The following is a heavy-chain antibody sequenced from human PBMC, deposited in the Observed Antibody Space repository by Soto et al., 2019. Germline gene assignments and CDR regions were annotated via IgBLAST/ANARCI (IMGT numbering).Heavy chain of an antibody. V-gene: IGHV1-2*02. J-gene: IGHJ4*02. CDR2: INPKSGGT. D-gene: IGHD3-22*01. Sequence: TSAKVSFKASGYTFSACYMHWGRQAPGQGLEWMGCINPKSGGTLYAQKFQGRVTMTRDTSISTAYMELSRLRSDDTAVYYCATGGTFAYDTSGYSVYWGQGTLVTVSS. CDR3: ATGGTFAYDTSGYSVY. CDR1: GYTFSACY.